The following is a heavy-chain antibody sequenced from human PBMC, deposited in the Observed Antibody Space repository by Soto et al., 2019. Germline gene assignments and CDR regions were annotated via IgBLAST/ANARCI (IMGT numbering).Heavy chain of an antibody. CDR3: ARFSGGSYNTYYFYYGMDV. CDR1: GYTFTSYD. CDR2: MNPNSGNT. J-gene: IGHJ6*02. V-gene: IGHV1-8*01. Sequence: QVQLVQSGAEVKKPGASVKVSCKASGYTFTSYDINWVRQATGQGLEWMGWMNPNSGNTGYAQKFQGRVTMTTDTSTSTAYMELRSLRSDDTAMYYCARFSGGSYNTYYFYYGMDVWGQGTTVTVSS. D-gene: IGHD2-15*01.